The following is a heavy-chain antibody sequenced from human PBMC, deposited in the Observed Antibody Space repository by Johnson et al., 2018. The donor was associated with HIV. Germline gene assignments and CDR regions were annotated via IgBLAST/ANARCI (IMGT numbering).Heavy chain of an antibody. CDR2: ISYDGSNK. D-gene: IGHD6-6*01. Sequence: QVQLVESGGGVVQPGRSLRLSCAASGFTFSSYGMHWVRQAPGKGLEWVAVISYDGSNKYYADSVKGRFTISRDNAKNSLYLQMNSPRAEDTAVYYCARGGQLVLDAFDIWGQGTMVTVSS. CDR3: ARGGQLVLDAFDI. J-gene: IGHJ3*02. CDR1: GFTFSSYG. V-gene: IGHV3-30*19.